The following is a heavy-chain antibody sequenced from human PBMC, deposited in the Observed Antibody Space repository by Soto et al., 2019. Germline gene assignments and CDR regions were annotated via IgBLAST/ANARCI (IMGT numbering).Heavy chain of an antibody. CDR3: ARGMTTVTTLDY. Sequence: SETLSLTCAVSGGSISSGGYSCSWIRQPPGRGLEWIGYIYHSGSTYYNPSLKSRVTISVDRSKNQFSLKLSSVTAADTAVYYCARGMTTVTTLDYWGQGTLVTVSS. CDR2: IYHSGST. D-gene: IGHD4-4*01. J-gene: IGHJ4*02. V-gene: IGHV4-30-2*01. CDR1: GGSISSGGYS.